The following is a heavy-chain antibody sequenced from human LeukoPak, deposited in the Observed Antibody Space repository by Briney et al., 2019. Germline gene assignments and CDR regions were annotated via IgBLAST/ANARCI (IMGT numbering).Heavy chain of an antibody. D-gene: IGHD1-14*01. J-gene: IGHJ4*02. V-gene: IGHV1-18*01. CDR1: GGTFSSYA. CDR3: ARDRLPRVTPGRLVY. Sequence: GASVKVSCKASGGTFSSYAISWVRQAPGQGLEWMGWISAYNGNTNYAQKLQGRVTMTTDTSTSTAYMELRSLRSDDTAVYYCARDRLPRVTPGRLVYWGQGTLVTVSS. CDR2: ISAYNGNT.